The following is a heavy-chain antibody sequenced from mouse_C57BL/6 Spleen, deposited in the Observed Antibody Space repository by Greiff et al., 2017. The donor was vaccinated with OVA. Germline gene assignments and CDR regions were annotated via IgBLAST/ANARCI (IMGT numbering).Heavy chain of an antibody. CDR2: IWTGGGT. J-gene: IGHJ4*01. CDR3: ARKDGYYPYAMDY. Sequence: VKLMESGPGLVAPSQSLSITCTVSGFSLTSYAISWVRQPPGKGLEWLGVIWTGGGTNYNSAPKSRLSISKDNSKSQVFLKMNSLQTDDTARYYCARKDGYYPYAMDYWGQGTSVTVSS. V-gene: IGHV2-9-1*01. CDR1: GFSLTSYA. D-gene: IGHD2-3*01.